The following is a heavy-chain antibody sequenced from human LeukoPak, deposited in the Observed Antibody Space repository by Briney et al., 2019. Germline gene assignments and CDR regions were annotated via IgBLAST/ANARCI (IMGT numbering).Heavy chain of an antibody. CDR1: GFSFICYG. CDR3: ARDNLLLFDY. J-gene: IGHJ4*02. Sequence: SLSCAASGFSFICYGMGSVRPGEGNGLGWVAVISYDGSNKSYADSVKGRFTISRDNAENSLYLQMNSLRAEDTAVYYCARDNLLLFDYWGQGTLVTVSS. D-gene: IGHD1-14*01. CDR2: ISYDGSNK. V-gene: IGHV3-30*12.